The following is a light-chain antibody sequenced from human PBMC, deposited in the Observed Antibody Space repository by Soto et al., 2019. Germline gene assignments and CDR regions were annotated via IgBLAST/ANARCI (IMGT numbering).Light chain of an antibody. Sequence: DIQMTQSPSSLSASVGDRITITCRASQSISTYLNWYQQKPGGAPKLLIYAASNLQSGFPPGFSGSGSGTEFSITISSLQPEAFATYYSQVSYEIPYTFGQGTKLEIK. V-gene: IGKV1-39*01. J-gene: IGKJ2*01. CDR1: QSISTY. CDR3: QVSYEIPYT. CDR2: AAS.